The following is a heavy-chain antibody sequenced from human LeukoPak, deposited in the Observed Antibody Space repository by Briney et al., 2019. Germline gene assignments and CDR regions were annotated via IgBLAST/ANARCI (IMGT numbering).Heavy chain of an antibody. CDR1: GGSFSGYY. V-gene: IGHV4-34*01. J-gene: IGHJ3*02. Sequence: PSETLSLTCAVYGGSFSGYYWNWVRQPPGKGLEWIGEIKHSGSNNYDPSHKSRVSISVDTSNNEFSLNLNSVAAADTAVYYCARRPQYYYGSGSYPNAFDIWGQGTMVTVSS. CDR3: ARRPQYYYGSGSYPNAFDI. CDR2: IKHSGSN. D-gene: IGHD3-10*01.